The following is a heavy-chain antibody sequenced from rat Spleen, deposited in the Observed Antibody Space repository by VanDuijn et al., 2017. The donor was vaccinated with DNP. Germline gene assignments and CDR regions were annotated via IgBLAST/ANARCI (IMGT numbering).Heavy chain of an antibody. D-gene: IGHD4-3*01. CDR2: ISYDGGST. CDR3: VRWNSGHFDY. CDR1: GFTFSDYY. Sequence: EVQLVESGGGLVQPGRSLKLSCAASGFTFSDYYMAWVRQAPTEGLEWVAYISYDGGSTYYGDSVKGRFTISRDNAKNTLYRQMNSLRSEDMATYYCVRWNSGHFDYWGQGVMVPVSS. J-gene: IGHJ2*01. V-gene: IGHV5-22*01.